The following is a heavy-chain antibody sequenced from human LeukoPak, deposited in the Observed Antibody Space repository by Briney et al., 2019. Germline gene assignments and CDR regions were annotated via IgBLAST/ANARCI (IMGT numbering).Heavy chain of an antibody. CDR2: ISESGGTR. CDR1: GFTFSSYA. J-gene: IGHJ4*02. V-gene: IGHV3-23*01. Sequence: PPGGSLRLSCAASGFTFSSYALSWVRQAPGKGLEWVSAISESGGTRNYVDSVKGRFTISRDNSKNTLYLQMSSLRAEDTAVYYCARVNINNWHSCDYWGQGTLVTVSS. D-gene: IGHD1-1*01. CDR3: ARVNINNWHSCDY.